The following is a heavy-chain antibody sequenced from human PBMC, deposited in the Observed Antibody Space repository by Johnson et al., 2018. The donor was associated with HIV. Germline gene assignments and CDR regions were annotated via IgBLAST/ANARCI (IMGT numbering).Heavy chain of an antibody. CDR3: AREPTTSDAFDI. CDR2: ISYDGNRT. D-gene: IGHD2/OR15-2a*01. J-gene: IGHJ3*02. Sequence: VQLVESGGGVVQPGRSLRLSCAASGFTFSSYAMHWVRQAPGKGLEWVAVISYDGNRTYYADSVQGRFTISRDNSKNTLYLQMNSLRAEDTAVYYCAREPTTSDAFDIWGQGTMVTVS. V-gene: IGHV3-30*14. CDR1: GFTFSSYA.